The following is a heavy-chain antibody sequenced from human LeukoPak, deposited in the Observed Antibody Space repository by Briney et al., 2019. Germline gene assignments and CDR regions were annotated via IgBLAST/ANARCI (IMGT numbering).Heavy chain of an antibody. Sequence: ASVKVSCKASGGTFSSYAISWVRQAPGQGLEWMGRIIPRLDAVNYAQKFQGRLTITTDESTSTAYMELSSLGSDDTAVYYCAREADTVLIRAFDYWGQGTLVTVSS. CDR2: IIPRLDAV. V-gene: IGHV1-69*05. CDR1: GGTFSSYA. J-gene: IGHJ4*02. D-gene: IGHD5-18*01. CDR3: AREADTVLIRAFDY.